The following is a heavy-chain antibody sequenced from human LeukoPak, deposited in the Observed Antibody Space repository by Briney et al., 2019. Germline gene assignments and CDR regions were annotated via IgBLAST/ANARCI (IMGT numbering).Heavy chain of an antibody. CDR1: GYRFTSYW. V-gene: IGHV5-51*01. CDR2: IYPADSDT. CDR3: ARTYYYGSSGPTSFDY. D-gene: IGHD3-22*01. J-gene: IGHJ4*02. Sequence: GESLKISCQGSGYRFTSYWIGWVRQMPGKGLEWMGIIYPADSDTRYSPSFQGQVAISADKSISTAYLQWSSLKASDTAMYYCARTYYYGSSGPTSFDYWGQGTLVTVSS.